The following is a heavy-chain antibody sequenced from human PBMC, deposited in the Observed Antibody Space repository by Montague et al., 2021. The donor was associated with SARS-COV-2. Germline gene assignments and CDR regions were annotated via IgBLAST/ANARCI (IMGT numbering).Heavy chain of an antibody. CDR3: ARKIIANAFDV. J-gene: IGHJ3*01. CDR2: IYESGST. CDR1: GVSISSGDYS. V-gene: IGHV4-30-2*06. D-gene: IGHD2/OR15-2a*01. Sequence: TLSLTCTVSGVSISSGDYSWNWLRQSPGKGLEWIGFIYESGSTLYNPSLKSRITISVDRSKNQFSLRLNSVTAADTAVYYCARKIIANAFDVWGHGTTVTVSS.